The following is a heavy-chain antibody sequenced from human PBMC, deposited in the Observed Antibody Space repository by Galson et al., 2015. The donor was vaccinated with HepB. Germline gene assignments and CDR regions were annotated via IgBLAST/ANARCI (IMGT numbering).Heavy chain of an antibody. V-gene: IGHV3-53*04. Sequence: SLRLSCAASGFTVSSNYMSWVRQAPGKGLEWVSVIYSGGSTYYADSVKGRFTISRHNSKNTLYLQMNSLRAEDTAVYYCARESRAAAGINWFDPWGQGTLVTVSS. CDR1: GFTVSSNY. CDR3: ARESRAAAGINWFDP. D-gene: IGHD6-13*01. J-gene: IGHJ5*02. CDR2: IYSGGST.